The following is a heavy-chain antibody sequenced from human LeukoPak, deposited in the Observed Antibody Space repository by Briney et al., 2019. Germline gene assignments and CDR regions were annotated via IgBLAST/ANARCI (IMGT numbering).Heavy chain of an antibody. CDR2: IWYDGSNK. CDR1: GFTFSSYS. J-gene: IGHJ4*02. CDR3: ARDGGSGYYDSSGYYYGDYFDY. D-gene: IGHD3-22*01. Sequence: PGGSLRLSCAASGFTFSSYSMNWVRQAPGKGLEWVAVIWYDGSNKYYADSVKGRLTISRDNSKNTLYLQMNSLRAEDTAVYYCARDGGSGYYDSSGYYYGDYFDYWGQGTLVTVSS. V-gene: IGHV3-33*08.